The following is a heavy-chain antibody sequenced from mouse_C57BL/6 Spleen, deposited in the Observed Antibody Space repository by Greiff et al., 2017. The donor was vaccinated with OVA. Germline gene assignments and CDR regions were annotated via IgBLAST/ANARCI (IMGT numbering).Heavy chain of an antibody. CDR1: GYAFTNYL. D-gene: IGHD4-1*01. CDR3: ARSNWDEAWFAY. J-gene: IGHJ3*01. CDR2: INPGSGGT. Sequence: VQLQQSGAELVRPGTSVKVSCKASGYAFTNYLIEWVKQRPGQGLEWIGVINPGSGGTNYNEKFKGKATLTADKSSSTAYMQRSSLTSEDSAVYFCARSNWDEAWFAYWGQGTLVTVSA. V-gene: IGHV1-54*01.